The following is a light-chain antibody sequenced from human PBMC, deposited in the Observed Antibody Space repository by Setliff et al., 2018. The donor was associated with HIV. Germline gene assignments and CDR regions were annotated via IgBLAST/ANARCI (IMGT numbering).Light chain of an antibody. J-gene: IGLJ1*01. CDR1: SSDVGGYNL. V-gene: IGLV2-23*02. CDR2: EVS. CDR3: CSYAGTITFYV. Sequence: QSALAQPASVSGSPGQSITISCTGTSSDVGGYNLVSWYQHHPGKAPKLMISEVSKRPSGVSNRFSGSRSGNTASLTISGLQAEDEADYYCCSYAGTITFYVFGNGTKVTVL.